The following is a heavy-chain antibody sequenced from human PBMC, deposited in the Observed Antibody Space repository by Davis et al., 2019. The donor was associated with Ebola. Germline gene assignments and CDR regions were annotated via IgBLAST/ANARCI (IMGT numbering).Heavy chain of an antibody. Sequence: GESLKISCAASGFTFSSYAMHWVRQAPGKGLEWVAVISYDGSNKYYADSVKGRFTISRDNAKNSLYLQMNSLRDEDTAVYYCARGSDYYGSGRSIYWGQGTLVTVSS. CDR3: ARGSDYYGSGRSIY. V-gene: IGHV3-30-3*01. CDR1: GFTFSSYA. CDR2: ISYDGSNK. D-gene: IGHD3-10*01. J-gene: IGHJ4*02.